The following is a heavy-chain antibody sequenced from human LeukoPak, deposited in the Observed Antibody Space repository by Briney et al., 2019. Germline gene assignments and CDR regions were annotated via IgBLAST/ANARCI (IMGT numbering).Heavy chain of an antibody. V-gene: IGHV3-23*01. CDR1: GFTFSSYA. J-gene: IGHJ4*02. CDR3: AKAAVPGTKYYIDY. CDR2: ISGSGSST. Sequence: GGSLRLSCAASGFTFSSYAMNWVRQAPGKGLEWVSAISGSGSSTYYADSVKGRFTISRDSSKNTVHLQMNTLRAEDTAVYYCAKAAVPGTKYYIDYWGQGTLVTVSS. D-gene: IGHD2-8*01.